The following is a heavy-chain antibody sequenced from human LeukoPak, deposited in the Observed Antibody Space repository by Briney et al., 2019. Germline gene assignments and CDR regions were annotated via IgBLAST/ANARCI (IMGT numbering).Heavy chain of an antibody. Sequence: PGGSLRLSCAASGFTFSSYGMHWVRQAPGKGLEWVAVISYDGSNKYYADSVKGRFTISRDNSKNTLYLQMNSLRAEDTAVYHCAKVGPEYYYYMDVWGKGTTVTVSS. CDR3: AKVGPEYYYYMDV. CDR1: GFTFSSYG. V-gene: IGHV3-30*18. CDR2: ISYDGSNK. D-gene: IGHD1-14*01. J-gene: IGHJ6*03.